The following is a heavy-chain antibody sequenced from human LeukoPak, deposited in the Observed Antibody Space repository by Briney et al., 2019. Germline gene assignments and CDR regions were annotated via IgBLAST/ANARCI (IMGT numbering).Heavy chain of an antibody. Sequence: GGSLRLSCAASGFTFSSYAMSWVRQAPGKGLEWVSAISGSGGSTYYADSVKGRFTISRDNSKNTLYLQMNSLRAEDTAVYYCAKDKSVGKYSSGPFDYWGQGTLVTVSS. D-gene: IGHD6-19*01. CDR2: ISGSGGST. V-gene: IGHV3-23*01. J-gene: IGHJ4*02. CDR1: GFTFSSYA. CDR3: AKDKSVGKYSSGPFDY.